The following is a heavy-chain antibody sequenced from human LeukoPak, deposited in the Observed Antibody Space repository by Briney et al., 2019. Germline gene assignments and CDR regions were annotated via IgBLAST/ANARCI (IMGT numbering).Heavy chain of an antibody. J-gene: IGHJ6*02. CDR1: GFPFSSYW. Sequence: GGSLRLSCAASGFPFSSYWMHWVRHVPGKGLLWVSRINSDGSATIYADSVRGRFTISRDNAKNTLYLQMSGLRVEDTAVYHCASDSPYYGMDVWGQGTAVTVSS. CDR3: ASDSPYYGMDV. V-gene: IGHV3-74*01. CDR2: INSDGSAT.